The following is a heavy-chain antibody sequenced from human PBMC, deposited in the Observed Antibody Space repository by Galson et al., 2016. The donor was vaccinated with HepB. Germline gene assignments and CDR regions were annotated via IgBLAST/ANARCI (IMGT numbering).Heavy chain of an antibody. CDR1: GDSISSGGYY. Sequence: TLSLTCTVSGDSISSGGYYWNWIRQHPGKGLEWVGYIYSGGSTYYNPSLKSRLIISVDTSKNQISLKPSSVTAADPAVYYCARDLSAGRWWFDPWGQGTLVTVSA. V-gene: IGHV4-31*03. CDR2: IYSGGST. D-gene: IGHD6-19*01. J-gene: IGHJ5*02. CDR3: ARDLSAGRWWFDP.